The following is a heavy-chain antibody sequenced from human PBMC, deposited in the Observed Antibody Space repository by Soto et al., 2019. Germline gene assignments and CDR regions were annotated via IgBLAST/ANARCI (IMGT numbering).Heavy chain of an antibody. CDR1: GGSIRDYF. V-gene: IGHV4-59*01. CDR2: IYYSGRT. CDR3: AREADGYRALGY. Sequence: SETLSLTCTVSGGSIRDYFWTWIRQPPGKGLEWIGYIYYSGRTNYNPSLKSRVSISVDTSKNHFSLKLSSVTAADTAVYYCAREADGYRALGYWGQGTLVTVS. D-gene: IGHD6-13*01. J-gene: IGHJ4*02.